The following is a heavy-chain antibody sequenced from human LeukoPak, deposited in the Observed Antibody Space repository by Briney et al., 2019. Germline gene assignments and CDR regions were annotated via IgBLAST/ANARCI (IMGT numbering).Heavy chain of an antibody. CDR2: IYHSGST. D-gene: IGHD5-12*01. CDR1: GGSISSSNW. J-gene: IGHJ4*02. Sequence: SGTLSLTCAVSGGSISSSNWWSWVRQPPGKGLEWIGEIYHSGSTNYNPSLKSRVTISVDTSKNQFSLKLSSVTAADTAVYYCARTRGWLRTDFDYWGQGTLVTVSS. V-gene: IGHV4-4*02. CDR3: ARTRGWLRTDFDY.